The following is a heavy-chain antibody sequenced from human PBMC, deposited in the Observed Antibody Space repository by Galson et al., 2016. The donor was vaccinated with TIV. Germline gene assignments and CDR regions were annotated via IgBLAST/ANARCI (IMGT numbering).Heavy chain of an antibody. J-gene: IGHJ5*02. CDR2: MNPYSGNT. CDR3: ARAVGGNWFDP. CDR1: GYSFINHD. V-gene: IGHV1-8*02. Sequence: TVKVSCKASGYSFINHDINWVRQATGQGLEWMGWMNPYSGNTGYAQKFQGRVTMTRNTAISTAYMELSSLTSEDTAVYYCARAVGGNWFDPWGQGTLVTVSS. D-gene: IGHD3-16*01.